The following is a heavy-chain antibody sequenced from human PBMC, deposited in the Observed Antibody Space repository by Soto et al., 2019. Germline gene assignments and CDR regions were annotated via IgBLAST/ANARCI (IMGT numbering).Heavy chain of an antibody. CDR3: AKDREDRITMIVVVITTYMDV. CDR2: ISGSGGST. CDR1: GFTFSSYA. Sequence: PGGSLRLSCAASGFTFSSYAMSWVRQAPGKGLEWVSAISGSGGSTYYADSVKGRFTISRDNSKNTLYLQMNSLRAEDTAVYYCAKDREDRITMIVVVITTYMDVWGQGTTVTVSS. V-gene: IGHV3-23*01. D-gene: IGHD3-22*01. J-gene: IGHJ6*02.